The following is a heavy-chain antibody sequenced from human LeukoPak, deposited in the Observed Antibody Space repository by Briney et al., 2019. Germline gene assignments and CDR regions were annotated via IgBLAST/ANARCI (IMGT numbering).Heavy chain of an antibody. V-gene: IGHV3-21*01. CDR3: ARHHSVLRYFVQEYDY. J-gene: IGHJ4*02. Sequence: PGGSLRLSCAASGFTFSSYSMNWVRQAPGKGLEWVSSNSSSSSYIYYADSVKGRFTISRDNAKNSLYLQMNSLRAEDTAVYYCARHHSVLRYFVQEYDYWGQGTLVTVSS. CDR2: NSSSSSYI. CDR1: GFTFSSYS. D-gene: IGHD3-9*01.